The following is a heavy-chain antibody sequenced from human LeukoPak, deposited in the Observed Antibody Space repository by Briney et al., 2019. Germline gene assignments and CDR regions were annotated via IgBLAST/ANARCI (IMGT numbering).Heavy chain of an antibody. CDR1: GFTFSSHW. CDR3: ARDWSDAYQVSTDY. D-gene: IGHD2-2*01. V-gene: IGHV3-7*01. CDR2: IKGDGSAK. Sequence: GGSLRLSCAASGFTFSSHWMSWVRQAPGKGLEWVANIKGDGSAKDYVDSVKGRFTISRDNAKNSLYLQMNSLRAEDTAVYYCARDWSDAYQVSTDYWGQGTLVTVSS. J-gene: IGHJ4*02.